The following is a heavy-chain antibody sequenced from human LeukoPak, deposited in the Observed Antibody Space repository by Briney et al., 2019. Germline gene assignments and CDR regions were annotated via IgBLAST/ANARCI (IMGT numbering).Heavy chain of an antibody. V-gene: IGHV3-21*01. Sequence: PGGSLRLSCAASGFTFTYYSMNWVRQAPGRGLEWVSSISSSTSYIYYADSVKGRFTISRDNSKNTLYLQMNSLRAEDTAVYYCARRRVPYYFDYWGQGTLVTVSS. CDR3: ARRRVPYYFDY. J-gene: IGHJ4*02. CDR2: ISSSTSYI. CDR1: GFTFTYYS.